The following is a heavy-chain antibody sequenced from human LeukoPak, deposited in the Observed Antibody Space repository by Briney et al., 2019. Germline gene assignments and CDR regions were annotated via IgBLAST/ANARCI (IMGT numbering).Heavy chain of an antibody. CDR3: AREWVTILGGIYYYYGMDV. J-gene: IGHJ6*02. D-gene: IGHD3-3*01. V-gene: IGHV3-74*01. CDR2: ISSDGSST. Sequence: PGGSLRLSCAASGFTFSSYWMHWVRQAPGKGLVWVSRISSDGSSTTYADSVKGRFTISRDNAKDTLYLQMNSLRVEDTAVYYCAREWVTILGGIYYYYGMDVRGQGTTVTVSS. CDR1: GFTFSSYW.